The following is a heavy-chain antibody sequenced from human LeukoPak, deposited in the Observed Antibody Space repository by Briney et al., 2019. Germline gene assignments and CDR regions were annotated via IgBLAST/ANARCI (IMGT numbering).Heavy chain of an antibody. V-gene: IGHV3-21*01. CDR2: ISSSSSYI. CDR3: ARDKSQPLGEEFDY. J-gene: IGHJ4*02. D-gene: IGHD3-16*01. CDR1: GFTFSSYS. Sequence: GGSLRLSCAASGFTFSSYSMNWVRQAPGKGLEWVSSISSSSSYIYYVDSVKGRFTISRDNAKNSLYLRMNSLRAEDTAVYYCARDKSQPLGEEFDYWGQGTPVTVSS.